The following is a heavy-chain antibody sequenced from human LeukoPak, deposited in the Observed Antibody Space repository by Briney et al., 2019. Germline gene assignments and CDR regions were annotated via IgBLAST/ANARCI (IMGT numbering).Heavy chain of an antibody. Sequence: GGSLRLSCAASGFTFSSYAMSWVRQAPGKGLEWVSFTSGSGGSTYYADSVKGRFTISRDNSKNTLYLQMNSLRVEDTAVYHCVKDAGDSYHYYFDYWGQGTLVTVSS. D-gene: IGHD2-21*02. CDR1: GFTFSSYA. V-gene: IGHV3-23*01. CDR2: TSGSGGST. CDR3: VKDAGDSYHYYFDY. J-gene: IGHJ4*02.